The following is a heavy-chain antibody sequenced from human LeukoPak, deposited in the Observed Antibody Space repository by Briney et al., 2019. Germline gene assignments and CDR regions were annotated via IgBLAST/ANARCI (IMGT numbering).Heavy chain of an antibody. CDR2: ISGSGGAT. J-gene: IGHJ4*02. D-gene: IGHD2-2*02. Sequence: PGGSLRLSCAASGFTFSNYGMSCVRQAPGKGLEWVSTISGSGGATYNAGSVKGRFTTSRDNSNNTLYLQMNSLRAEDTAVYYCAKTEAPAAIRAGSDYWGQGTLVTVSS. V-gene: IGHV3-23*01. CDR1: GFTFSNYG. CDR3: AKTEAPAAIRAGSDY.